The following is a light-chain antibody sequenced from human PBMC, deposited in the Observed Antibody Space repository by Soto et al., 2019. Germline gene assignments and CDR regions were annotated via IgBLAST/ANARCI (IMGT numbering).Light chain of an antibody. Sequence: QSVLAQPASVSGSPGQSITISCTGTSSDVGHYNFVSWYRQHPGKAPKMMIFEVNKRPSGVSNRFAGSKSGNTASLTISGLQAEDEAAYFCFSYAGSSTYVFGTGTKVTVL. CDR1: SSDVGHYNF. CDR2: EVN. CDR3: FSYAGSSTYV. J-gene: IGLJ1*01. V-gene: IGLV2-23*02.